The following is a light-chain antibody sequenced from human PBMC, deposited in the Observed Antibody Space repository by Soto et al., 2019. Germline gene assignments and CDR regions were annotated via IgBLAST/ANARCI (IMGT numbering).Light chain of an antibody. CDR2: KDS. CDR3: CSHAGPIIWL. Sequence: QSALTQPASVSGSLGQSITISCTGTSSDIGRYNLVSWYQQHPGKAPKLIIYKDSERPSGVSYRFSGSKSGNTASLTISGLQAEDEAFYYCCSHAGPIIWLLGGGTKLTVL. V-gene: IGLV2-23*01. J-gene: IGLJ3*02. CDR1: SSDIGRYNL.